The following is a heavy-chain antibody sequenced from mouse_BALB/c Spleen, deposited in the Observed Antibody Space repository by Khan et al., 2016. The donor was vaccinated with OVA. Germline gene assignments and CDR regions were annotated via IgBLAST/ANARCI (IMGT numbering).Heavy chain of an antibody. Sequence: EVELVESGGGLVQPGGSRKLSCVASGFTFSNFGMHWVRQAPEKGLGGVAYFSGDSSTIYYTDTVKGRFTISRDNPKNTLFLQLTSLGSDDMAMYYCARSFFYGYYFDQWGQGTTLTVSS. D-gene: IGHD1-1*01. V-gene: IGHV5-17*02. CDR2: FSGDSSTI. CDR3: ARSFFYGYYFDQ. CDR1: GFTFSNFG. J-gene: IGHJ2*01.